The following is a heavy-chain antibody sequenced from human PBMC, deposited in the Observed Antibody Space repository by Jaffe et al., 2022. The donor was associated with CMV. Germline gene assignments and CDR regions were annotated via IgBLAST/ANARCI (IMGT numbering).Heavy chain of an antibody. V-gene: IGHV3-23*01. Sequence: EVQLLESGGGLVQPGGSLRLSCAASGFTFSSYAMSWVRQAPGKGLEWVSAISGSGGSTYYADSVKGRFTISRDNSKNTLYLQMNSLRAEDTAVYYCANAQYIVLMVYASFDYWGQGTLVTVSS. CDR3: ANAQYIVLMVYASFDY. CDR1: GFTFSSYA. D-gene: IGHD2-8*01. CDR2: ISGSGGST. J-gene: IGHJ4*02.